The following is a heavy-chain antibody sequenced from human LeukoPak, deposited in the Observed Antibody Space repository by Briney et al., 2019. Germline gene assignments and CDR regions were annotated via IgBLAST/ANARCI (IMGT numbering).Heavy chain of an antibody. CDR1: GYIFTSYG. V-gene: IGHV1-69*13. J-gene: IGHJ6*02. CDR3: ARGDCSSTSCHYYYYYYGMDV. Sequence: SVKVSCKASGYIFTSYGISWVRQAPGQGLEWMGGIIPIFGTANYAQKFQGRVTITADESTSTAYMELSSLRSEDTAVYYCARGDCSSTSCHYYYYYYGMDVWGQGTTVIVSS. CDR2: IIPIFGTA. D-gene: IGHD2-2*01.